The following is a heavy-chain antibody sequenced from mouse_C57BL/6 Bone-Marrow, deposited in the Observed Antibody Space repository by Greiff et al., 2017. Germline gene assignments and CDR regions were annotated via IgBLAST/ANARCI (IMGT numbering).Heavy chain of an antibody. CDR2: ISNGGGST. CDR3: ARQYYGSSPAWFAY. D-gene: IGHD1-1*01. Sequence: EVQLVESGGGLVQPGGSLKLSCAASGFTFSDYYMYWVRQTPEKRLEWVAYISNGGGSTYYPDTVKGRFTISRDNAKNTLYLQMSRLKSEDTAMYYCARQYYGSSPAWFAYWGQGTLVTVSA. J-gene: IGHJ3*01. V-gene: IGHV5-12*01. CDR1: GFTFSDYY.